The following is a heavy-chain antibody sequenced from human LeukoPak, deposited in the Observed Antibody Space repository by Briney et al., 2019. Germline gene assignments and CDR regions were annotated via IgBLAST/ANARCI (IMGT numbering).Heavy chain of an antibody. CDR1: GFTFSSYA. CDR3: ATLVATTRFDY. CDR2: IKQDGSEK. D-gene: IGHD5-12*01. J-gene: IGHJ4*02. Sequence: QPGGSLRLSCAASGFTFSSYAMSWVRQAPGKGLEWVANIKQDGSEKYYVDSVKGRFTISRDNAKNSLYLQMNSLRAEDTAVYYCATLVATTRFDYWGQGTLVTVSS. V-gene: IGHV3-7*01.